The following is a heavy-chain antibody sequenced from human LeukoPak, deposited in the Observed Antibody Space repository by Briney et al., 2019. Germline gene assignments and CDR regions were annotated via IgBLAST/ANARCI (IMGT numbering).Heavy chain of an antibody. CDR1: GFIFSDYA. CDR3: ARDYWWNYDY. CDR2: ISKDGSDK. Sequence: PGRSLRLSCAASGFIFSDYAMHWVRQAPGKGLEWVAVISKDGSDKYYPGSVRGRFTISRDNSKNTIYLQTDSLRAEDTAIYYCARDYWWNYDYWGQGTLVTVSS. J-gene: IGHJ4*02. V-gene: IGHV3-30-3*01. D-gene: IGHD1-7*01.